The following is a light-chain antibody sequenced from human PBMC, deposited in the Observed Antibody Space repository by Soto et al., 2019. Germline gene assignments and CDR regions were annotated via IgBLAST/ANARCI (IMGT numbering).Light chain of an antibody. CDR2: EVT. CDR1: SSYVGAYNY. J-gene: IGLJ3*02. CDR3: SSFASSNTGV. Sequence: QSALTQPPSASGSPGQSVTISCTGTSSYVGAYNYVSWYQQHAGKAPKLVIYEVTKRPSGVPDRFSGSKSANTASLTVSGLQAEDEADYYCSSFASSNTGVFGGGTKLTVL. V-gene: IGLV2-8*01.